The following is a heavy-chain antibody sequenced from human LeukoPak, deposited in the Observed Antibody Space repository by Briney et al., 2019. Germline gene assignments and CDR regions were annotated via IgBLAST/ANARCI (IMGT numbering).Heavy chain of an antibody. CDR2: ISWDGGST. Sequence: TGGSLRLSCAASGFTFDDYAMHWVRQAPGKGLEWVSLISWDGGSTYYADSVKGRFTISRDNSKTSLYLQMSSLRGEDTALYYCARSLRYSGSYSDTAFDYWGQGTLVTVSS. V-gene: IGHV3-43D*04. CDR1: GFTFDDYA. J-gene: IGHJ4*02. D-gene: IGHD1-26*01. CDR3: ARSLRYSGSYSDTAFDY.